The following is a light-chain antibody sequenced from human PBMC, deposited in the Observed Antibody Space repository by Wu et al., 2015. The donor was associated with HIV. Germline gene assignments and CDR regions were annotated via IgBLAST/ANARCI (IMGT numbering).Light chain of an antibody. CDR1: QDISNY. J-gene: IGKJ2*01. CDR3: LQFKIHPRN. V-gene: IGKV1-9*01. Sequence: QLTQSPYSLSASVGDRVTVTCRASQDISNYLAWYQQKPGKAPKLLIYGASTLQSGVPSRFSGSGSGTDFTHTINSLQPEDFATYYCLQFKIHPRNFGQGTKLEIK. CDR2: GAS.